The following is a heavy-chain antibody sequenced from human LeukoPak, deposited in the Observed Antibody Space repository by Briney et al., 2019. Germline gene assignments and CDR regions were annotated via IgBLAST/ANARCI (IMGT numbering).Heavy chain of an antibody. CDR3: ARDRASHMIVESFDI. CDR1: GYTFTGYY. Sequence: GASVKVSCKASGYTFTGYYMHWVRQAPGQGLEWMGWIRVYTGDIKYAQKFQDRVTMTTDTSTNTAYMELRSLRSDDTAVYYCARDRASHMIVESFDIWGQGTLVTVSS. V-gene: IGHV1-18*04. J-gene: IGHJ3*02. D-gene: IGHD3-22*01. CDR2: IRVYTGDI.